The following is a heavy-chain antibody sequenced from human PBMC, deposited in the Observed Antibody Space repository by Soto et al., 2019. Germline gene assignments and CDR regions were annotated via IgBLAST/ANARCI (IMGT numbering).Heavy chain of an antibody. CDR1: GGSISSGGYY. CDR3: ARVGRGSPYYFDY. CDR2: IYYSGST. J-gene: IGHJ4*02. Sequence: QVQLQESGPGLVKPSQTLSLTCTVSGGSISSGGYYWSWIRQHPGKGLEWIGYIYYSGSTYYNPSLNSRVTISVDTSKNHFSRKLSSVTAADTAVYYCARVGRGSPYYFDYWGQGTLVTVSS. V-gene: IGHV4-31*03. D-gene: IGHD6-6*01.